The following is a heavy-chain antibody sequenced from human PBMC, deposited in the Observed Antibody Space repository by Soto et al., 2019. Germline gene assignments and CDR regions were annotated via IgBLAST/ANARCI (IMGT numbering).Heavy chain of an antibody. CDR2: IKSDGSGT. V-gene: IGHV3-74*01. Sequence: EVQLVESGGGLVQLGGSLRLSCEASGFTFRTYWMHWVRQAPGKGLVWVSRIKSDGSGTYYADSVEGRFTISRDNAQNTLYLQMNSLRAEDTAVYYCVRGDGDYHDGSGYIGRHWGQGTLVTVSS. J-gene: IGHJ4*02. D-gene: IGHD3-22*01. CDR3: VRGDGDYHDGSGYIGRH. CDR1: GFTFRTYW.